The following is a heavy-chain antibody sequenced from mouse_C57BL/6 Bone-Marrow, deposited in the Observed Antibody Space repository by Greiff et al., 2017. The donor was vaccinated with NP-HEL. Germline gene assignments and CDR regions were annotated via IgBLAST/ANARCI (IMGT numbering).Heavy chain of an antibody. Sequence: VKLQQSGAELARPGASVKLSCKASGYTFTSYGISWVKQRPGQGLEWIGEIYPRSGNTYYNEKFKGKATLTADKSSSTAYMELRSLTSEDSAVYFCARHFDVWGTGTTVTVSS. V-gene: IGHV1-81*01. CDR1: GYTFTSYG. CDR3: ARHFDV. J-gene: IGHJ1*03. CDR2: IYPRSGNT.